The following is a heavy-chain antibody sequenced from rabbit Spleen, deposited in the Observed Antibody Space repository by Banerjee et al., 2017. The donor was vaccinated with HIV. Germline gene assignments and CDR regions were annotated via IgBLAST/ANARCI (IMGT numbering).Heavy chain of an antibody. D-gene: IGHD1-1*01. CDR3: ARDTSSSFSSYGMDL. V-gene: IGHV1S40*01. Sequence: QSLEESGGGLVQPGASLTLTCTTSGFSFSSSYYMCWVRQAPGKGLEWIACIYGGGGSSTAYASWAKGRFTISKTSSTTVTLQMTSLTVADTATYFCARDTSSSFSSYGMDLWGPGTLVTVS. CDR1: GFSFSSSYY. J-gene: IGHJ6*01. CDR2: IYGGGGSST.